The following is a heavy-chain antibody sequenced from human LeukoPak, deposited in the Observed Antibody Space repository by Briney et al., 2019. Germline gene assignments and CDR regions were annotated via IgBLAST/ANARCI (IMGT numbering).Heavy chain of an antibody. J-gene: IGHJ3*02. V-gene: IGHV3-20*04. D-gene: IGHD2-15*01. CDR1: GFTFDDYG. CDR3: ARVMPEVAFDI. Sequence: GGTLRLSCTASGFTFDDYGMSWVRQAPGEGLEWVSGINWNGGSTGYADSVKGRFTISRDNAKNSLYLQMNSLRAEDTALYYCARVMPEVAFDIWGQGTMVTVSS. CDR2: INWNGGST.